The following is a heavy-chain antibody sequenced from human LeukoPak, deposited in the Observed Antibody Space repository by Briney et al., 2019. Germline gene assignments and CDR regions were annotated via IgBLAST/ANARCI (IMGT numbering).Heavy chain of an antibody. CDR1: GYTFTSYA. J-gene: IGHJ4*02. V-gene: IGHV7-4-1*02. CDR2: INTNTGNP. CDR3: AVLSYDSSGYYYPFDY. Sequence: ASVKVSCKASGYTFTSYAVNWVRQAPGQGLEWMGWINTNTGNPTYAQGFTGRFVFSLDTSVSTAYLQISSLKTEDTAVYYCAVLSYDSSGYYYPFDYWGQGTLVTVSS. D-gene: IGHD3-22*01.